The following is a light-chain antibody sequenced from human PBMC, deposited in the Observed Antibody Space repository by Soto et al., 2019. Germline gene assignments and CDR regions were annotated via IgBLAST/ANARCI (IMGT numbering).Light chain of an antibody. CDR1: SSDVGGYNY. V-gene: IGLV2-14*01. Sequence: QSVLTQPASVSGSPGQSITISCIGTSSDVGGYNYVSWYQQHPGKAPKLIIYDVSNRPSGVSNRFSGSKSGNTASLTISGLQAEDEADYYCSSYTSSSTPVVFGGGTKLTVL. J-gene: IGLJ2*01. CDR2: DVS. CDR3: SSYTSSSTPVV.